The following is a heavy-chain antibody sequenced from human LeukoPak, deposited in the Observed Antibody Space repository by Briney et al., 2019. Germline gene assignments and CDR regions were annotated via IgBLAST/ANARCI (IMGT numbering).Heavy chain of an antibody. CDR2: IRYDGNNK. CDR1: GFTFSSSG. Sequence: GGSLRLSCAASGFTFSSSGMHWVRQAPGKGLEWVAFIRYDGNNKYYADSVKGRFTISRDNSKNTLYLQMSSLRAEDTAVYYCARHCSGGSCYSYAYWGQGTLVTVSS. J-gene: IGHJ4*02. D-gene: IGHD2-15*01. CDR3: ARHCSGGSCYSYAY. V-gene: IGHV3-30*02.